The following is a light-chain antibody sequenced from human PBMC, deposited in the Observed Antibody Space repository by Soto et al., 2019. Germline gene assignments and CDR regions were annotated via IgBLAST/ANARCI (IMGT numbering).Light chain of an antibody. CDR2: GAS. CDR1: QSVSNNY. J-gene: IGKJ1*01. Sequence: EIVLTQSPGTLSLSPGERATISCRASQSVSNNYFAWYQQKPGQAPRLIIYGASNRATGLPDRFSGGGSGTYFPLTISRLDPDYFALYYCQQDGSSGTFGQGTKVEIK. V-gene: IGKV3-20*01. CDR3: QQDGSSGT.